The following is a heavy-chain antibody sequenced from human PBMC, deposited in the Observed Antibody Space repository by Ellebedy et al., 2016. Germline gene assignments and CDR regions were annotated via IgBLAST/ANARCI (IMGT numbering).Heavy chain of an antibody. CDR2: TYYRSRWYN. CDR1: GDSVSSNSAA. Sequence: SQTLSLTXXISGDSVSSNSAAWTWIRQSPSRGLEWLGRTYYRSRWYNDYAVSVKSRITINPDTSKNQFSLQLNSVTPEDTAVYYCARARSGSYPFDYWGQGTLVTVSS. V-gene: IGHV6-1*01. CDR3: ARARSGSYPFDY. D-gene: IGHD1-26*01. J-gene: IGHJ4*02.